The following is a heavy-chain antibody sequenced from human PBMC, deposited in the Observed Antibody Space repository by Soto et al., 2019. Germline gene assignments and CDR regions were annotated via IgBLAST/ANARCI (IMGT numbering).Heavy chain of an antibody. CDR2: IYYSGST. D-gene: IGHD3-10*01. CDR1: GGSISSSSYY. Sequence: SETLSLTCTVSGGSISSSSYYWGWIRQPPGKGLERIGSIYYSGSTNYNPSLKSRFTISVDTSKNQFSLKLSSVTAADTAVYYFARTKSQVGYGSGSYYVVGPYYMDVWAKGPRSPSP. J-gene: IGHJ6*03. V-gene: IGHV4-39*07. CDR3: ARTKSQVGYGSGSYYVVGPYYMDV.